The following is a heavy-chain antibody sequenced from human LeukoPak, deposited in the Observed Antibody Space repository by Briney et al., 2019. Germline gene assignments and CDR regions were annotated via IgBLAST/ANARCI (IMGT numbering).Heavy chain of an antibody. CDR1: GFTFSSYS. Sequence: GGSLRLSCAASGFTFSSYSMNWVRQAPGKGLEWVSYISSNGDIIYYADSVKGRFTISRDKAKNSLYLQMNSLRVEDTAVYYCARDGWLRGQGTLVTVSS. CDR2: ISSNGDII. D-gene: IGHD5-12*01. V-gene: IGHV3-48*01. CDR3: ARDGWL. J-gene: IGHJ4*02.